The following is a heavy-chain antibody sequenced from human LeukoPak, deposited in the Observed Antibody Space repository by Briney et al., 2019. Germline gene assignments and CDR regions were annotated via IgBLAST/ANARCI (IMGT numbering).Heavy chain of an antibody. V-gene: IGHV3-21*01. CDR1: GFTFSSYI. Sequence: PGGSLRLSCPASGFTFSSYIMNWVGQAPGKRLEWVSSISSSSSYIYYADSVKGRFTISRDNAKNSLYLQMNSLRAEDTAVYYCARDILRFGDGDDAFDIWGQGTMVTVSS. CDR3: ARDILRFGDGDDAFDI. J-gene: IGHJ3*02. D-gene: IGHD3-10*01. CDR2: ISSSSSYI.